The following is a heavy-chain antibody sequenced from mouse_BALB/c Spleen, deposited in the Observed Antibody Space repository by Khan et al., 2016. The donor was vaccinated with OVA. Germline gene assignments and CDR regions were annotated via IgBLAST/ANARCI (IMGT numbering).Heavy chain of an antibody. CDR2: ISYSGST. CDR1: GYSITSDYA. CDR3: ARSIMAN. Sequence: EVKLLESGPGLVKPSQSLSLTCTVTGYSITSDYAWNWIRQFPGNKLEWMGSISYSGSTSYNPSLKSRISITRDTSKNQFFLQLNSVTTEDTATYYCARSIMANWGQGTTLTVSS. J-gene: IGHJ2*01. V-gene: IGHV3-2*02.